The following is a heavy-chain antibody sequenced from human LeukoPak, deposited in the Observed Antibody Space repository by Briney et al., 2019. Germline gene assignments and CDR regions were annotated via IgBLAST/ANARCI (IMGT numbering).Heavy chain of an antibody. Sequence: SETLSLTCTVSGGSVSSGSYYWSWIRQPPGKGLEWIGYIYYSGSTNYNPSLKSRVTISVDTSKNQFSLKLSSVTAADTAVYYCARDYGGNPDYWGQGTPVTVSS. CDR3: ARDYGGNPDY. CDR2: IYYSGST. J-gene: IGHJ4*02. V-gene: IGHV4-61*01. CDR1: GGSVSSGSYY. D-gene: IGHD4/OR15-4a*01.